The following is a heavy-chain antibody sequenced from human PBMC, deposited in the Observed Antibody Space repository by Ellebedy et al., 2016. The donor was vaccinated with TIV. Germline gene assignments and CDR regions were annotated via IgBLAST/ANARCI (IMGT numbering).Heavy chain of an antibody. J-gene: IGHJ4*02. CDR3: NRGLTVPGAKYYFDH. CDR2: TRSKIYGGAP. D-gene: IGHD1-14*01. Sequence: GESLKISCTTSGFTFGDDAISWVRQAPGKGLEWVALTRSKIYGGAPEYAASVKGRFTVSRDDSKSIAYLQMDSLKTEDTGLYYCNRGLTVPGAKYYFDHWGQGILVTVSS. V-gene: IGHV3-49*04. CDR1: GFTFGDDA.